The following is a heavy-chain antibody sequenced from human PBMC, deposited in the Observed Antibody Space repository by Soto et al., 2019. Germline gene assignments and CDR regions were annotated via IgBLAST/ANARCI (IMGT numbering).Heavy chain of an antibody. CDR1: GGSISSSSYY. J-gene: IGHJ4*02. V-gene: IGHV4-39*01. CDR2: IYYSGST. CDR3: ARLTPWDIVATNNY. Sequence: SETLSLTCTVSGGSISSSSYYWGWIRQPPGKGLEWIGSIYYSGSTYYNPSLKSRVTISVDTSKNQFSLKLSSVTAADTAVYYCARLTPWDIVATNNYWGQGTLVTVSS. D-gene: IGHD5-12*01.